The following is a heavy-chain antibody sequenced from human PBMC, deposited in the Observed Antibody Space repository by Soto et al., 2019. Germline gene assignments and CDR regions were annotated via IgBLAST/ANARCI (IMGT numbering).Heavy chain of an antibody. CDR3: ARVITMVRGVREFDY. Sequence: QVQLQQWGAGLLKPSETLSLTCAVYGGSFSGYYWSWIRQPPGKGLEWIGEINHSGSTNYNPSLKSRVTISVDKSKNQFSLKLSSVTAADTAVYYCARVITMVRGVREFDYWGQGTLVTVSS. D-gene: IGHD3-10*01. V-gene: IGHV4-34*01. J-gene: IGHJ4*02. CDR1: GGSFSGYY. CDR2: INHSGST.